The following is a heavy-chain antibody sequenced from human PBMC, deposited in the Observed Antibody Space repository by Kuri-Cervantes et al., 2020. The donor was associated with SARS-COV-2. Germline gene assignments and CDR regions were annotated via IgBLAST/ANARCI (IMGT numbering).Heavy chain of an antibody. J-gene: IGHJ4*02. CDR3: ARAVSGGNSHYDF. CDR1: GFTFSDYD. CDR2: IWYDGRNT. D-gene: IGHD4-23*01. V-gene: IGHV3-33*08. Sequence: GESLKISCASSGFTFSDYDMHWVRQAPGKGLEWVAVIWYDGRNTYYTGSVKGRFTISRDNSKNMLYLEVNSLRAEDTAVYYCARAVSGGNSHYDFWGQGALVTVSS.